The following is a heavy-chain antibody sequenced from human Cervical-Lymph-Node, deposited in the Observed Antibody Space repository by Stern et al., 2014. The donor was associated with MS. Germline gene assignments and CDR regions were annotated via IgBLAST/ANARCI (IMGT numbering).Heavy chain of an antibody. V-gene: IGHV4-59*08. D-gene: IGHD1-26*01. CDR2: FYYTGST. CDR3: AKTSGSDGYDSV. J-gene: IGHJ4*02. Sequence: VQLQESGPGLVKPSETLSLTCTVSGGSISNYYWGWIRQPPGKGLEWVGYFYYTGSTNYNPSLKSRVTISVDTSKTQFSLRLPSVTAADTAVYYCAKTSGSDGYDSVWGQGTLVTVSS. CDR1: GGSISNYY.